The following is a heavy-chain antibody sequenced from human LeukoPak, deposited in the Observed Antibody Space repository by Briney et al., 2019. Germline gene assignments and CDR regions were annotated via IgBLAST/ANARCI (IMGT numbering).Heavy chain of an antibody. CDR2: IYSGGST. J-gene: IGHJ3*02. D-gene: IGHD6-13*01. Sequence: GGSLRLSCAASGFTVSSNYMSWVRQAPGKGLEWVSVIYSGGSTYYADSVKGRFTISGDNSKNTLYLQMNSLRAEDTAVYYCARDTLSMIAAAATGAFDIWGQGTMVTVSS. CDR1: GFTVSSNY. V-gene: IGHV3-66*01. CDR3: ARDTLSMIAAAATGAFDI.